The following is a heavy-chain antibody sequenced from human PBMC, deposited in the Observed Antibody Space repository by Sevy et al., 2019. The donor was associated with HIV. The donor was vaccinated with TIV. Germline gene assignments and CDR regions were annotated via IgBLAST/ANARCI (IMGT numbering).Heavy chain of an antibody. J-gene: IGHJ4*02. V-gene: IGHV1-18*01. CDR2: ISTYNGNT. CDR3: ARRYSSSTGKTFDY. Sequence: GPVKVSCKASGYTFTSYGISWVRQAPGEGLEWMGWISTYNGNTNYAQKLQGRVTMTTDTSTSTAYMELRSLRSDDTAVYYCARRYSSSTGKTFDYWGQGTLVTVSS. D-gene: IGHD6-6*01. CDR1: GYTFTSYG.